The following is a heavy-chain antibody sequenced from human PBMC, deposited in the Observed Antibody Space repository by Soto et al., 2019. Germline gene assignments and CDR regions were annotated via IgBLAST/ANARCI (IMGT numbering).Heavy chain of an antibody. CDR2: INHSGST. CDR3: ARGGTPIDY. J-gene: IGHJ4*02. Sequence: SETLSLTCTVSGGSISSDYWSWIRQFPGKGLEWIGYINHSGSTNYNPSLKSRVTISIDTSTSTAYMEVRSLRFDDTAVYYCARGGTPIDYWGQGTLVTVSS. D-gene: IGHD3-16*01. CDR1: GGSISSDY. V-gene: IGHV4-59*01.